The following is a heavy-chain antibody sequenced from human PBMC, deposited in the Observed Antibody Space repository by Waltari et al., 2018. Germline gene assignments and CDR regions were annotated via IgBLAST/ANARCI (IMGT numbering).Heavy chain of an antibody. Sequence: QVQLVQSGAEVKKPGSSVKVSCKASGGTFSSYAISWVRQAPGQGLEWMGGIIPIFGTANYAQKFQGRVTITTDESTSTAYMELSSLRSEDTAVYYCARHPPPTTVTTAEYFQHWGQGTLVTVSS. CDR1: GGTFSSYA. CDR3: ARHPPPTTVTTAEYFQH. J-gene: IGHJ1*01. V-gene: IGHV1-69*05. D-gene: IGHD4-17*01. CDR2: IIPIFGTA.